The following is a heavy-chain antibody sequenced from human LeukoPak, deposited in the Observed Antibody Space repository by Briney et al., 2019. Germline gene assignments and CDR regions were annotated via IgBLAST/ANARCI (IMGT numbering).Heavy chain of an antibody. CDR1: GGSVSSGSYY. CDR3: ARSLKVTAWFDP. V-gene: IGHV4-39*07. D-gene: IGHD5-18*01. Sequence: PSETLSLTCTVSGGSVSSGSYYWSWIRQPPGKGLEWIGEINHSGSTNYNPSLKSRVTISVDTSKNQFSLKLSSVTAADTAVYYCARSLKVTAWFDPWGQGTLVTVSS. CDR2: INHSGST. J-gene: IGHJ5*02.